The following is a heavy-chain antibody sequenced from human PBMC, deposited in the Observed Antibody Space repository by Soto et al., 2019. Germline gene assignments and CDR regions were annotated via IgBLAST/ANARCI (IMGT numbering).Heavy chain of an antibody. Sequence: ASVKVSCKASGYTFTSYDINWVRQATGQGLEWMGWMNPNSGNTGYAQKFQGRATMTRNTSISTAYMELSSLRSEDTAVYYCARGSSSPIWFDPWGQGTLVTVSS. CDR1: GYTFTSYD. CDR3: ARGSSSPIWFDP. V-gene: IGHV1-8*01. D-gene: IGHD6-13*01. J-gene: IGHJ5*02. CDR2: MNPNSGNT.